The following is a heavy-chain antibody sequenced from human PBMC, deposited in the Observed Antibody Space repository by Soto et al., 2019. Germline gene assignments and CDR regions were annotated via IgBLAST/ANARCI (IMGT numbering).Heavy chain of an antibody. CDR1: GFTFSSYG. CDR3: AKSRGSGNNGMDV. Sequence: QVQLVESGGGVVQPGRSLRLSCAASGFTFSSYGMHWVRQAPGRGLEWVAVISYDGSNKFYVDSVTGRFTISRDNSKNTVDLQMNSLRAEDTAVYYCAKSRGSGNNGMDVWGQGTTVTVSS. D-gene: IGHD3-10*01. CDR2: ISYDGSNK. V-gene: IGHV3-30*18. J-gene: IGHJ6*02.